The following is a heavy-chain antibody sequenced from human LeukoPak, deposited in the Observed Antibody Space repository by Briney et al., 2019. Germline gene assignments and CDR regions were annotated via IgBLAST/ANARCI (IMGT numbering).Heavy chain of an antibody. CDR3: ARDFSGSYPFWAFDI. CDR1: GGTFSSYA. Sequence: SVKVSCKASGGTFSSYAISWVRQAPGQGLEWMGGIIPIFGTANYAQKFQGRVTITADESTSTAYMELSSLRSEDTAVYYCARDFSGSYPFWAFDIWGQGTMVTVFS. CDR2: IIPIFGTA. J-gene: IGHJ3*02. V-gene: IGHV1-69*01. D-gene: IGHD1-26*01.